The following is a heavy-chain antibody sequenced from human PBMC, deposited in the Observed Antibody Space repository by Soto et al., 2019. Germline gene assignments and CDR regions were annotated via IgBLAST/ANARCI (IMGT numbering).Heavy chain of an antibody. D-gene: IGHD3-3*01. CDR3: ARAPSRDFWSGYYAYFDY. J-gene: IGHJ4*02. Sequence: GASVKVSCKASGYTFTSYGISWVRQAPGQGLEWMGWISAYNGNTNYAQKLQGRVTMTTDTSTSTAYMELRSLRSDDTAVYYCARAPSRDFWSGYYAYFDYWGQGTLVTVSS. CDR2: ISAYNGNT. CDR1: GYTFTSYG. V-gene: IGHV1-18*01.